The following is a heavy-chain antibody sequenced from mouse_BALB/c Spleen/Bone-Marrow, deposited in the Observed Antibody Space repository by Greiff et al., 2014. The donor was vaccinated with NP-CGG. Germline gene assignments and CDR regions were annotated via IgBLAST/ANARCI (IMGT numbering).Heavy chain of an antibody. Sequence: QVQLQQSGPGLVAPSQSLSITCTVSGFSLTSYGVHWVRQPPGKGLEWLGVIWADGSTNYNSALMSRLSISKDNSESQVFLKMNSLQTDDTAMYYCSRITTATGAMGYWGQGTSVTVSS. CDR3: SRITTATGAMGY. D-gene: IGHD1-2*01. CDR1: GFSLTSYG. V-gene: IGHV2-9*02. J-gene: IGHJ4*01. CDR2: IWADGST.